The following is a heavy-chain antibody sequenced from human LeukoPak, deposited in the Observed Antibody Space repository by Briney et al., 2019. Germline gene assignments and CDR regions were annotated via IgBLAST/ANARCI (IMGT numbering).Heavy chain of an antibody. CDR1: GFTFRSYD. CDR2: VGISGYT. D-gene: IGHD6-19*01. Sequence: PGGSLRLSCAASGFTFRSYDMHWVRQVTGKGLEWVSAVGISGYTYYAGSVKGRFTISRENAKNSLYLQMNSLTAGDTAVYYCVRGGIQVSGIDEIDYWGQGTLVTVSS. CDR3: VRGGIQVSGIDEIDY. V-gene: IGHV3-13*01. J-gene: IGHJ4*02.